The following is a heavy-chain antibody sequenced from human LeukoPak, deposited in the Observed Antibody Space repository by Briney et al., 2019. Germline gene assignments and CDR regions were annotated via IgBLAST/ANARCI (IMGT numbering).Heavy chain of an antibody. J-gene: IGHJ4*02. V-gene: IGHV3-66*01. CDR2: LYSGGNT. CDR1: GFTVSSNY. D-gene: IGHD5-18*01. Sequence: GGSLSLSCAASGFTVSSNYMSWVRQAQGKGLAWVSVLYSGGNTYYADSVKGRFIISRDNSKNMLFLQMNSLRADDTAVYYCARVGRGDTYGYVDYWGQGTLVTVPS. CDR3: ARVGRGDTYGYVDY.